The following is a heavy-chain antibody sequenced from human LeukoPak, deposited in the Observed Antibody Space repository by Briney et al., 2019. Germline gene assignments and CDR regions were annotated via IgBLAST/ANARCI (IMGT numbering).Heavy chain of an antibody. CDR1: GFTFSSYA. Sequence: GGSLRLSCAASGFTFSSYAMSWVRQAPGKGLEWVSAISGSGGSTYYADSVKGRFTISRDNSKNTLYLQMNSLRAEDTAVYYCAKGRGWYSDYYYGMDVWGQGTTVTVSS. V-gene: IGHV3-23*01. CDR2: ISGSGGST. J-gene: IGHJ6*02. D-gene: IGHD6-19*01. CDR3: AKGRGWYSDYYYGMDV.